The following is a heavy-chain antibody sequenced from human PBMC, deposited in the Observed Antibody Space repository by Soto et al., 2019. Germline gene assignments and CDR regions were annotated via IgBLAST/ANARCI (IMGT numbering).Heavy chain of an antibody. Sequence: SGPTLVNPTQTLTLTCSFSGFSLSDSGVGVAWIRQPPGKALEWLALVYWDDDKRYSPSLQNRLTITKDTSTNQVVLTMTNMGPVDTATYYGAHTFSSGSFDDWGQGTLVNVVS. CDR1: GFSLSDSGVG. J-gene: IGHJ4*01. CDR3: AHTFSSGSFDD. V-gene: IGHV2-5*02. D-gene: IGHD6-19*01. CDR2: VYWDDDK.